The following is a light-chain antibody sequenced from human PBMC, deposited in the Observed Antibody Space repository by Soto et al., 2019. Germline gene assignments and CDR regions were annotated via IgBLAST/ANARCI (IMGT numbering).Light chain of an antibody. CDR2: EVL. J-gene: IGLJ3*02. V-gene: IGLV2-14*03. CDR3: GSRAASIQWV. Sequence: QSALTQPASVSGSPGQSITISCTGTSSDVGGYNFVSWYQQHPGNAPKLIIHEVLNRPSGVSSRFSGSKSGNTASLTISGLQGEDDGVYYCGSRAASIQWVFGGGSEVAVL. CDR1: SSDVGGYNF.